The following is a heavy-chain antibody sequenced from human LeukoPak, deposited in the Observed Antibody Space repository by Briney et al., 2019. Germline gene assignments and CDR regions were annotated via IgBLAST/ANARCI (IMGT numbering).Heavy chain of an antibody. CDR1: GFTFSSYD. CDR3: ARENYYDSSGYYPGAFDI. V-gene: IGHV3-13*01. D-gene: IGHD3-22*01. CDR2: IGTAGDT. Sequence: GGSLRLSCAASGFTFSSYDMHWVRQATGKGLEWVSAIGTAGDTYYPGSVKGRFTISRENAKNSLYLQMNSLRAGDTAVYYCARENYYDSSGYYPGAFDIWGQGTMVTVSS. J-gene: IGHJ3*02.